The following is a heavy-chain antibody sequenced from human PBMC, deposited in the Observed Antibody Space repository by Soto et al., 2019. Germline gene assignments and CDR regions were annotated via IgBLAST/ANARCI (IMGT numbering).Heavy chain of an antibody. V-gene: IGHV4-30-4*01. D-gene: IGHD4-17*01. CDR3: AGCWVLGDYSTPTDAFDI. CDR2: IYYSGST. CDR1: GGSISSGDYY. J-gene: IGHJ3*02. Sequence: QVQLQESGPGLVKPSQTLSLTCTVSGGSISSGDYYWSWIRQPPGKGLEWIGYIYYSGSTYYNPSLKSRVTIPVDPSKNQSALKLSSVTAADTAVYYCAGCWVLGDYSTPTDAFDIWGQGTMVTVSS.